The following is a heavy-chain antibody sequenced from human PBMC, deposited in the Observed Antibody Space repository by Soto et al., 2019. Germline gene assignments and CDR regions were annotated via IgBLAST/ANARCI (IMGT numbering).Heavy chain of an antibody. CDR3: AIGIQSFDY. CDR2: MQPDGVTK. V-gene: IGHV3-30*09. CDR1: GFSLTVYS. Sequence: QVQLVESGGGVVQPGRSLRLSCRISGFSLTVYSMNWVRQDPGKGLEWVAVMQPDGVTKNYANSVQGRFVISGDNYKNTLYQEMDSVTHVDTDIYYWAIGIQSFDYWGQGSLISVAS. J-gene: IGHJ4*02.